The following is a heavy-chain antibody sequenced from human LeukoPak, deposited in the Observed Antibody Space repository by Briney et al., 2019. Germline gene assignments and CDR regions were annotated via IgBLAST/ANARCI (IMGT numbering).Heavy chain of an antibody. V-gene: IGHV4-39*01. J-gene: IGHJ4*02. D-gene: IGHD6-25*01. CDR3: TAGRSDYFDF. Sequence: SETLSLTCTVSGGSINSGSHYWGWIRQPPGKGLEWIMSFYYDGNTYYNPSLKSRVTISVDTSKNQFSLKLSSVTAADTAVYYCTAGRSDYFDFWGQGTLVTVSS. CDR1: GGSINSGSHY. CDR2: FYYDGNT.